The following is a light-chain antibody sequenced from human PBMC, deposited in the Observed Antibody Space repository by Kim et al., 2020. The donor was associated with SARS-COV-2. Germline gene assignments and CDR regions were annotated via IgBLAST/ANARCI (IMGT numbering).Light chain of an antibody. CDR1: HVINTS. J-gene: IGKJ1*01. Sequence: GDRVTITCRASHVINTSLAWYQQKPGKAPTVLIYGTSTLHSGVPSRFSGSGSGTDFTLTISSLQPEDVGTYYCQKYDSAPWTFGHGTKVDIK. CDR3: QKYDSAPWT. V-gene: IGKV1-27*01. CDR2: GTS.